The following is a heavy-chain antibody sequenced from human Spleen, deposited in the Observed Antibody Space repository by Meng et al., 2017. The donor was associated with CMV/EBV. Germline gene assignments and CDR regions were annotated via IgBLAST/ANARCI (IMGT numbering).Heavy chain of an antibody. CDR2: IKEDESEI. Sequence: GESLKISCAASGFPFSDYWMNWVRQAPGKGLEWVASIKEDESEIYYVDSVKGRFTISRDNAKNSLYLQMNSLRAEDTALYYCVKLFDYWGQGALVTVSS. J-gene: IGHJ4*02. CDR1: GFPFSDYW. V-gene: IGHV3-7*01. D-gene: IGHD3-10*01. CDR3: VKLFDY.